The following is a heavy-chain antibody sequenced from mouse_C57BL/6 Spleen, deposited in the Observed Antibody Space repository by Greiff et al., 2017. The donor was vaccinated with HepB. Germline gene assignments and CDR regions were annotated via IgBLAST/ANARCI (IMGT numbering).Heavy chain of an antibody. CDR1: GFTFSDYY. V-gene: IGHV5-16*01. D-gene: IGHD1-1*01. CDR3: ARAPHYYGSSYGFDY. CDR2: INYDGSST. Sequence: EVHLVESEGGLVQPGSSMKLSCTASGFTFSDYYMAWVRQVPEKGLEWVANINYDGSSTYYLDSLKSRFIISRDNAKNILYLQMSSLKSEDTATYYCARAPHYYGSSYGFDYWGQGTTLTVSS. J-gene: IGHJ2*01.